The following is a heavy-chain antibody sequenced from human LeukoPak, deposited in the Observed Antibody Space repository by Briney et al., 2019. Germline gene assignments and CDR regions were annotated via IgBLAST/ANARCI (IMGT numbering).Heavy chain of an antibody. CDR2: IYYSGST. CDR1: GGSISSSSYY. D-gene: IGHD3-10*01. Sequence: PSETLSLTCTVSGGSISSSSYYWGWIRQPPGKGLEWIGSIYYSGSTYYNPSLKSRVTISVDTAKNQFSLKLSSVTAADTAVYYCARQRGVTDYWGQGTLVTVSS. CDR3: ARQRGVTDY. V-gene: IGHV4-39*01. J-gene: IGHJ4*02.